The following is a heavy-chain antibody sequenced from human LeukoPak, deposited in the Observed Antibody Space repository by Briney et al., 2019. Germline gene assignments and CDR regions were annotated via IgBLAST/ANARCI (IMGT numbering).Heavy chain of an antibody. Sequence: SVKVSCKASGYTFTGYYIHWVRQAPGQGLEWMGWINPNTGGTNYAQKFQGRVTMTRDTSISTAYMELSRLSSDDTAVYYCARDLGHSSSSDWGQGTLVTVSS. CDR3: ARDLGHSSSSD. CDR2: INPNTGGT. CDR1: GYTFTGYY. V-gene: IGHV1-2*02. D-gene: IGHD6-6*01. J-gene: IGHJ4*02.